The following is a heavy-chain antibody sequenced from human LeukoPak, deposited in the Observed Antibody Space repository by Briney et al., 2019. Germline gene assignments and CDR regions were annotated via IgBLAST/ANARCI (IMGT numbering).Heavy chain of an antibody. J-gene: IGHJ5*02. CDR1: GGSISSYY. CDR3: AREDPEVRWFDP. V-gene: IGHV4-59*01. CDR2: IYYSGST. D-gene: IGHD2-21*01. Sequence: SETLSLTCTVSGGSISSYYWSWIRQPPGKGLEWIGYIYYSGSTNYNPSLKSRVTISVDTSKNQFSLKLSSVTAADTAVYYCAREDPEVRWFDPWGQGTLVTVSS.